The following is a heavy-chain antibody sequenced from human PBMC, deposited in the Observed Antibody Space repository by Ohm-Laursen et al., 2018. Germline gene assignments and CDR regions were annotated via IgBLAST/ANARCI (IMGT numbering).Heavy chain of an antibody. D-gene: IGHD5-24*01. V-gene: IGHV4-31*03. CDR2: IYYSGST. Sequence: TLSLTCIVSGGSISSSSYYWSWIRQHPGKGLEWIGYIYYSGSTYYNPSLKSRVTISVDTSENQFSLDLNSVTAADTAVYYCARGDGYNFDYWGQGTLVTVSS. J-gene: IGHJ4*02. CDR1: GGSISSSSYY. CDR3: ARGDGYNFDY.